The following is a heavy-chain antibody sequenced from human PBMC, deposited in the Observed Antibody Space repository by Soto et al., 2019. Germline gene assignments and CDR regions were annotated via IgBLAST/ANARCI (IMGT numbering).Heavy chain of an antibody. D-gene: IGHD3-22*01. CDR3: ARRRVGYYYDSSGHPLDY. CDR2: ISSSSSYI. CDR1: GFTFSSYS. V-gene: IGHV3-21*01. J-gene: IGHJ4*02. Sequence: GGSLRLSCAASGFTFSSYSMNWVRQAPGKGLEWVSSISSSSSYIYYADSVKGRFTISRDNAKNSLYLQMNSLRAEDTAVYYCARRRVGYYYDSSGHPLDYWGQGTLVTVSS.